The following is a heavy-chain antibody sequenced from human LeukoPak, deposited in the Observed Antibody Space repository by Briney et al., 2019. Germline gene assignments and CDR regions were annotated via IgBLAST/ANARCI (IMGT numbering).Heavy chain of an antibody. D-gene: IGHD3-10*01. CDR2: INPKSGDT. CDR1: GYTFTDYY. V-gene: IGHV1-2*02. CDR3: AREGLLYGSGTYFRS. J-gene: IGHJ5*02. Sequence: ASVKVSCKSSGYTFTDYYMHWVRQAPGQGLEWMGWINPKSGDTRFAQKFQDRVTMTGDTSISTAYMELRRLRSDDTAVYFCAREGLLYGSGTYFRSWGQGSLVSVSS.